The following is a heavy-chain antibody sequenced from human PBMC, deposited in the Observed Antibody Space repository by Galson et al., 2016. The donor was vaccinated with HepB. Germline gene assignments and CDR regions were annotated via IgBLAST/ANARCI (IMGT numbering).Heavy chain of an antibody. CDR3: ARDVHYRFDA. Sequence: SVKVSCKASGYTFTTSGISWVRQAPGQGLECMGWIRTYSGNTTYAQKFQGGLTLTTDSSTTTAYMDLRSLRFDDPALYNCARDVHYRFDAWGQGTLVTVSS. V-gene: IGHV1-18*01. J-gene: IGHJ4*02. CDR2: IRTYSGNT. D-gene: IGHD3-16*02. CDR1: GYTFTTSG.